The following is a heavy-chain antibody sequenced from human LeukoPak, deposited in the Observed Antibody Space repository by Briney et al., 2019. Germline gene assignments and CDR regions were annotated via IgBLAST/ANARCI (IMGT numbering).Heavy chain of an antibody. D-gene: IGHD2-21*02. V-gene: IGHV4-39*07. CDR1: GGSISSSSYY. Sequence: SETLSLTCTVSGGSISSSSYYWGWIRQPPGKGLEWIGEINHSGSTNYNPSLKSRVTISVDTSKNQFSLKLSSVTAADTAVYYCARGPLRRKVTPFDYWGQGTLVTVSS. CDR3: ARGPLRRKVTPFDY. J-gene: IGHJ4*02. CDR2: INHSGST.